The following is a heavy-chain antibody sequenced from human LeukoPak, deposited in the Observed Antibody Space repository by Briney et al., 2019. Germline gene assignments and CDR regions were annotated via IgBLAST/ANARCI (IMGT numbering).Heavy chain of an antibody. D-gene: IGHD1-26*01. CDR2: ISTNTGNP. V-gene: IGHV7-4-1*02. CDR3: ARDRASGSYDY. Sequence: GASVKVSYKTSGYSFTGYSINWMRQAPGQGLEWMGYISTNTGNPTYAQGFTGRFVFSLDTSVSTAYLQITSLQAEDTGVYFCARDRASGSYDYWGQGTLVTVPS. CDR1: GYSFTGYS. J-gene: IGHJ4*02.